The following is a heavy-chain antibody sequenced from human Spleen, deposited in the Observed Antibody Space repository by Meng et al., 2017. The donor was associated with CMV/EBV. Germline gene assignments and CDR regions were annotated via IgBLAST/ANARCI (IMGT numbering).Heavy chain of an antibody. J-gene: IGHJ4*02. CDR3: AKTDSREGGFDS. D-gene: IGHD1-1*01. V-gene: IGHV4-31*02. CDR2: IYFSGVA. Sequence: VSGASIPHGGYYWSWIRQHPERGLDWFGFIYFSGVAYYNPSLKSRITISVDASKRQFFLKLNSVTAADTAVYYCAKTDSREGGFDSWGQGTLVTVSS. CDR1: GASIPHGGYY.